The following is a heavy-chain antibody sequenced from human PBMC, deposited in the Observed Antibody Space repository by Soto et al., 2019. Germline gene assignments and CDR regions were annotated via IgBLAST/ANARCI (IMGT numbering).Heavy chain of an antibody. CDR3: AALHFWSGPWTHTRLDY. Sequence: SVDAIKCKHWWNWVRQPPGKGLEWIGQISHSGSTNYNPSLTSRVTISVDKSKNHFSLKLTSVTAADTAVYYCAALHFWSGPWTHTRLDYWGQGTLVTVSS. CDR2: ISHSGST. V-gene: IGHV4-4*02. J-gene: IGHJ4*02. CDR1: VDAIKCKHW. D-gene: IGHD3-3*02.